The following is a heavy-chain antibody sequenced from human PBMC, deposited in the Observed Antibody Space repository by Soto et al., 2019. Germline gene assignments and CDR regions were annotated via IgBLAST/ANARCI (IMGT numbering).Heavy chain of an antibody. J-gene: IGHJ4*02. CDR3: ARAGGEDVYLDY. CDR1: GGSISSGGYY. D-gene: IGHD4-17*01. V-gene: IGHV4-31*03. Sequence: QVQLQESGPGLVKPSQTLSLTCTVSGGSISSGGYYWSWIRQHPGKGLEWIGYIYYSGSTYYNPSLTSRVTISVDTSKNQFSLKLSSVTAADTAVYYCARAGGEDVYLDYWGQGTLVTVSS. CDR2: IYYSGST.